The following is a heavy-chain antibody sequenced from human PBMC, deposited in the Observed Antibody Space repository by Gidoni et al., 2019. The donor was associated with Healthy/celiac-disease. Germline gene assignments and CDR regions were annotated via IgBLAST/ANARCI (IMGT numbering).Heavy chain of an antibody. CDR3: AKGGGIAVAGTDY. Sequence: QVQLVESGGGVVQPGRSLRLSCAASGFTFSSYGMHWVRQAPGKGLEWVAVISYDGSNKYYADSVKGRFTISRDNSKNTLYLQMNSRRAEDTAVYYCAKGGGIAVAGTDYWGQGTLVTVSS. CDR1: GFTFSSYG. CDR2: ISYDGSNK. J-gene: IGHJ4*02. D-gene: IGHD6-19*01. V-gene: IGHV3-30*18.